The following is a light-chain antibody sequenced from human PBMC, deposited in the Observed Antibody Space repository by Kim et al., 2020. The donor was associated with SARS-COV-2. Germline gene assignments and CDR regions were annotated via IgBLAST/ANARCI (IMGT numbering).Light chain of an antibody. Sequence: ASVGDRVSITCRASQTIVPWLAWYQQKPGKPPRLLIYLASSLETGVPSRFSGSGYGTEFTLTISDLQPDDFATYYCQQYNSAPYSFGQGTKLEI. J-gene: IGKJ2*03. V-gene: IGKV1-5*03. CDR1: QTIVPW. CDR3: QQYNSAPYS. CDR2: LAS.